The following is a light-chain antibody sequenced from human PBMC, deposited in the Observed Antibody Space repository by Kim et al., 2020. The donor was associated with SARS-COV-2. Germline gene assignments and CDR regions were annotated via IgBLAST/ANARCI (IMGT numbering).Light chain of an antibody. CDR3: QQYDSSPRT. CDR2: GAS. CDR1: QRVSSSY. Sequence: DIVLTQSPCTLSLSPGERATLSCRASQRVSSSYLAWYQQKPGQAPRLLDYGASSRATGIPYRFSGSGSGTDFTLTISRLQPEDFAVYYCQQYDSSPRTFGQGTKVEIK. V-gene: IGKV3-20*01. J-gene: IGKJ1*01.